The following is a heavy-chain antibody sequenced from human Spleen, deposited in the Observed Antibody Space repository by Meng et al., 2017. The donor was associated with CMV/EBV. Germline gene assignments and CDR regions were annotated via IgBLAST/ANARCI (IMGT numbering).Heavy chain of an antibody. D-gene: IGHD6-6*01. CDR2: IIPILGIA. CDR1: EGTFSTYG. Sequence: SVKVSCKASEGTFSTYGITWVRQAPGQGLEWMGGIIPILGIANYAQKFQGRVTITADKSTSTAYMELSSLRSEDTAVYYCATGPKAIAARPRTFYFDYWGQGTLVTVSS. CDR3: ATGPKAIAARPRTFYFDY. V-gene: IGHV1-69*10. J-gene: IGHJ4*02.